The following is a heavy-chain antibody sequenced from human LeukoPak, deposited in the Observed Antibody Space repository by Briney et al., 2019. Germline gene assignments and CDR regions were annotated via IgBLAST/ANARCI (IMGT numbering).Heavy chain of an antibody. CDR3: AKCNYGDYCDY. J-gene: IGHJ4*02. Sequence: PGRSLRLSCAASGFTFDDYAMHWVRQAPGKGLEWVSGISWNSGSIGYADSVKGRFTISRDNAKNSLYLQMNSLRAEDTALYYCAKCNYGDYCDYWGQGTLVTVSS. D-gene: IGHD4-17*01. CDR1: GFTFDDYA. V-gene: IGHV3-9*01. CDR2: ISWNSGSI.